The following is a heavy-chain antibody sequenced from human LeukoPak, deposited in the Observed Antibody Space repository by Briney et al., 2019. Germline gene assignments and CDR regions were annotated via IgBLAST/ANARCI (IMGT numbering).Heavy chain of an antibody. CDR1: GGSISSYY. CDR3: ASGPYYYDSSGYSPAQAYFDY. V-gene: IGHV4-59*12. J-gene: IGHJ4*02. D-gene: IGHD3-22*01. Sequence: PSETLSLTCAVPGGSISSYYWSWIREPPGEGLEWIGYIYYSGSTNDNPSLKSRVTISVDPSKHQFSLKLSSVTAADTAVYYCASGPYYYDSSGYSPAQAYFDYWGQGTLVTVSS. CDR2: IYYSGST.